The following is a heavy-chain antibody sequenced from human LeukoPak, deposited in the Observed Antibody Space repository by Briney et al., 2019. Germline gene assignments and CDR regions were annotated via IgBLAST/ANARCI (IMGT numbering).Heavy chain of an antibody. CDR3: ARGPPTDYYDSSGFYHVFDY. J-gene: IGHJ4*02. Sequence: PSETLSLTCTVSGGSFSSYYWNWIRQPPGKGLEWIGYIYYSGSTNYNPSPKSRVTISVDTSKNQFSLKLSSVTAADTAVYFCARGPPTDYYDSSGFYHVFDYWGQGTLVTVSS. CDR1: GGSFSSYY. CDR2: IYYSGST. V-gene: IGHV4-59*12. D-gene: IGHD3-22*01.